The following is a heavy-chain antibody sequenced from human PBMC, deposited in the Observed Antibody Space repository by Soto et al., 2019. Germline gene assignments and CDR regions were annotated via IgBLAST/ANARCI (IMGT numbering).Heavy chain of an antibody. CDR1: GFSITSGSYS. Sequence: TLSFTCAVYGFSITSGSYSWSWIRQPPGKGLEWVGYIYHSGSTYYNPSLKSRVTISVDRSKNRFSLNLNSVTAADTAVYYCARGTDYSSIDYWGQG. CDR3: ARGTDYSSIDY. D-gene: IGHD6-13*01. V-gene: IGHV4-30-2*01. CDR2: IYHSGST. J-gene: IGHJ4*02.